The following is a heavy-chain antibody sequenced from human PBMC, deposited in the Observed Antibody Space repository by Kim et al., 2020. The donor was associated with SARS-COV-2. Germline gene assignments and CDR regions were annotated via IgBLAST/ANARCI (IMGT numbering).Heavy chain of an antibody. CDR3: ARVRGSYYNWFDP. Sequence: YAQKFQGRVTMTRNTSISTAYMGLSSLRSEDTAVYYCARVRGSYYNWFDPWGQGTLVTVSS. J-gene: IGHJ5*02. D-gene: IGHD1-26*01. V-gene: IGHV1-8*01.